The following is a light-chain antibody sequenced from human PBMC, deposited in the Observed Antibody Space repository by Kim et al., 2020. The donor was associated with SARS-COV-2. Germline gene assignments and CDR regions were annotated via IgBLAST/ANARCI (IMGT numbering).Light chain of an antibody. CDR2: GAY. CDR1: QSLTSSF. J-gene: IGKJ5*01. V-gene: IGKV3-20*01. Sequence: LPPGERATLSCKASQSLTSSFLAWYQQKPGQAPRLLIYGAYNRATGIPDRIGGSGSETDFTLTISRLEPEDFAVYYCQQYGRSITFGQGTRLEIK. CDR3: QQYGRSIT.